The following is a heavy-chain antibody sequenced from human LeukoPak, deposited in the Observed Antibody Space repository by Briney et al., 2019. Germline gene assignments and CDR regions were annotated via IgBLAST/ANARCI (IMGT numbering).Heavy chain of an antibody. CDR3: ARVLVAVAGTGAFDI. V-gene: IGHV3-7*01. J-gene: IGHJ3*02. CDR2: IKQDGSEK. Sequence: GGSLRLSCAASGFTFSSYWMSWVRQAPGKGLEWVANIKQDGSEKYYVDSVKGRFTISRDNAKNSLYLQMNSLRAEDTAVYYCARVLVAVAGTGAFDIWGQGTMVTVSS. CDR1: GFTFSSYW. D-gene: IGHD6-19*01.